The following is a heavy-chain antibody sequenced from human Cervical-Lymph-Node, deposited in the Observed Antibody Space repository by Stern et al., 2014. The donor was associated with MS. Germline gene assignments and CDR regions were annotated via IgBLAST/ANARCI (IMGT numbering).Heavy chain of an antibody. Sequence: EVQLLESGGGLVQPGGSLRLSCAASGFTFSSYAMHWVRQAPWKGLASVSVINSNGCITYYANSVKGRFNISRGNSKNTLYLHMGSLRVEDMAVYYCARGVTYCGGDCYGWYFDLWGRGTLVTVSS. J-gene: IGHJ2*01. CDR1: GFTFSSYA. CDR2: INSNGCIT. D-gene: IGHD2-21*02. V-gene: IGHV3-64*01. CDR3: ARGVTYCGGDCYGWYFDL.